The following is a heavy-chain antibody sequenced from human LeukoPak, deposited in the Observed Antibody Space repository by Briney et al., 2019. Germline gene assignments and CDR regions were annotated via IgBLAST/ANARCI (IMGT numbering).Heavy chain of an antibody. CDR3: VSCTASSCYIVY. D-gene: IGHD2-8*02. Sequence: GGSLRLSCAASGFTFSNYEMKWVRQAPGKGREGFSYISSSGSTIYYAHPVKGRFTISRDKATNSLYLKMKSLRAEDWVVCCCVSCTASSCYIVYWGQGTLVTVSS. CDR1: GFTFSNYE. J-gene: IGHJ4*02. CDR2: ISSSGSTI. V-gene: IGHV3-48*03.